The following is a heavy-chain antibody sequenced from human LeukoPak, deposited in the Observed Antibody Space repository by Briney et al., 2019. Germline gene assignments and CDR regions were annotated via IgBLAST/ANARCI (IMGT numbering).Heavy chain of an antibody. CDR1: GFSFSSYE. Sequence: GGSLRLSCAASGFSFSSYEMNWVRQAPGKGLEWVPYIGSTTNSIYYADSVKGRFTISRDNAKKSLHLQMNSLRAEDTAVYYCARDEYSGLYYYMDVWGKGTTVTVSS. V-gene: IGHV3-48*03. CDR3: ARDEYSGLYYYMDV. D-gene: IGHD5-12*01. J-gene: IGHJ6*03. CDR2: IGSTTNSI.